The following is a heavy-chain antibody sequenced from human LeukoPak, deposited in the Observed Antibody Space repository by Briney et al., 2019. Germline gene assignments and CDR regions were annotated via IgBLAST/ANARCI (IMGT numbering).Heavy chain of an antibody. Sequence: ASVKVSCKASGYTFTGYFLHWVRQAPGQGLEWMGWINPKSGDISYAQNFQGRVTMTRDTSISTVYMELNRLRLDDTAVYSCARGGGTYNFDYWGQGTLVIVSS. V-gene: IGHV1-2*02. CDR2: INPKSGDI. CDR3: ARGGGTYNFDY. J-gene: IGHJ4*02. D-gene: IGHD2-15*01. CDR1: GYTFTGYF.